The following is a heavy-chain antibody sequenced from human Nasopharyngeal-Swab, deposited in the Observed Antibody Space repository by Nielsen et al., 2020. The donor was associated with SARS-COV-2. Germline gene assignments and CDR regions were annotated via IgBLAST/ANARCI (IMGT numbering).Heavy chain of an antibody. Sequence: SCKASEYTFSGHNMHWVRQAPGKGLEWVAFIAHDASNEYYGDSVKGRFSISRDSSKNTLYLQMDSLRGEDTAVYYCARDAPAHYGAFYWGRGTLVTVSS. D-gene: IGHD4-17*01. CDR1: EYTFSGHN. V-gene: IGHV3-30*03. J-gene: IGHJ4*02. CDR3: ARDAPAHYGAFY. CDR2: IAHDASNE.